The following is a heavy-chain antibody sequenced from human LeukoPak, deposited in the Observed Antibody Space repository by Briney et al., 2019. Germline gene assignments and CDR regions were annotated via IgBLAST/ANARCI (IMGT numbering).Heavy chain of an antibody. V-gene: IGHV1-18*01. D-gene: IGHD3-10*01. J-gene: IGHJ4*02. Sequence: ASVKVSCKASGYTFTCYGLSWVHQAPGQGLERMGWIIVYDGNTNYAQKLQGRVTMTTDTSTSTAYMELRSLRSDDTAVYYCARRTYYYGSGSYWYYFDYWGQGTLVTVSS. CDR3: ARRTYYYGSGSYWYYFDY. CDR1: GYTFTCYG. CDR2: IIVYDGNT.